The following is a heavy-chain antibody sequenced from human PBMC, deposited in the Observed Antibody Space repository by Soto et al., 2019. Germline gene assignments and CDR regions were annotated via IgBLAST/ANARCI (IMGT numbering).Heavy chain of an antibody. CDR3: ATSASSDH. V-gene: IGHV3-30*03. Sequence: VQLVESGGGVVQPGRSLRLSCVASGFLFDTYGMHRVRQTPGKGLEWVAIISYDGSHKEYADSVKGRFAISRDNSENTLYLQMNNLGVEDTALYYCATSASSDHWGQGTQVTVSS. J-gene: IGHJ4*02. CDR1: GFLFDTYG. D-gene: IGHD1-26*01. CDR2: ISYDGSHK.